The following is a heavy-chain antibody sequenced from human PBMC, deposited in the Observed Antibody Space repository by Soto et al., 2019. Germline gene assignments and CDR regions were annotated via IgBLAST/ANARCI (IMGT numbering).Heavy chain of an antibody. D-gene: IGHD6-13*01. J-gene: IGHJ4*02. CDR1: GYTFTSYD. CDR2: MNPNSGNT. Sequence: ASVKVSCKASGYTFTSYDINWVRQATGQGLEWMGWMNPNSGNTGYAQKFQGRVTITRNTSISTAYMELSSLRSEDTAVYYCAKGYRWYYFDYWGQGTPVTVSS. V-gene: IGHV1-8*01. CDR3: AKGYRWYYFDY.